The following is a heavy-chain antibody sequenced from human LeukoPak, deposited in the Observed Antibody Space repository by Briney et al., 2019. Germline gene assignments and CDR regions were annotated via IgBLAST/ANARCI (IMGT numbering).Heavy chain of an antibody. D-gene: IGHD4-17*01. CDR3: ARRYGDYVGSFEY. V-gene: IGHV3-21*01. J-gene: IGHJ4*02. CDR1: GITFSSYT. CDR2: ISTSSSYI. Sequence: PGGSLRLSRAASGITFSSYTMNWVRQAPGKGLEWVSSISTSSSYIYYADSVKGRFTISRDNAKNSLYLQMNSLRAEDTAVYYCARRYGDYVGSFEYWGQGTLVTVSS.